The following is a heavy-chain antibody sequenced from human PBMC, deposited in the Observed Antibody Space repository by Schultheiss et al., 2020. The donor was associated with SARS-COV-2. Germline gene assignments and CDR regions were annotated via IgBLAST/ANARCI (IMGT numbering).Heavy chain of an antibody. CDR1: GFTFSSYS. V-gene: IGHV3-48*01. CDR2: ISSSGSTI. D-gene: IGHD5-12*01. Sequence: GGSLRLSCAASGFTFSSYSMNWVRQAPGKGLEWVSYISSSGSTIYYADSVKGRFTISRDNAKNSLYLQMNSLRAEDTAVYYCARRSGYDSYYYYYYMDVWGKGTTVTVSS. CDR3: ARRSGYDSYYYYYYMDV. J-gene: IGHJ6*03.